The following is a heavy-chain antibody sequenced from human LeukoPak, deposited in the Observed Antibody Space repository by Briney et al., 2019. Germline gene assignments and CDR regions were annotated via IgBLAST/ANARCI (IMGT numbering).Heavy chain of an antibody. CDR1: GGSISSYY. CDR2: IYYSGST. D-gene: IGHD2-8*01. Sequence: SETLSLTCTVSGGSISSYYWSWIRQPPGKGLEWIGYIYYSGSTNYNPSLKSRVTISVDTSKNQFSLKLSSVTAADTAVCYCARVSDCTNGVCYTDWFDPWGQGTLVTVSS. J-gene: IGHJ5*02. CDR3: ARVSDCTNGVCYTDWFDP. V-gene: IGHV4-59*01.